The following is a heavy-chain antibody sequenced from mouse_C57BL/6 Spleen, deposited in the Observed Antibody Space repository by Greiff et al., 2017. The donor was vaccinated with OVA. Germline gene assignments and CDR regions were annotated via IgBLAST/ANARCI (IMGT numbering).Heavy chain of an antibody. Sequence: QVHVKQSGAELVRPGTSVKMSCKASGYTFTNYWIGWAKQRPGHGLEWIGDIYPGGGYTNYNEKFKGKATLTADKSSSTAYMQFSSLTSEDSAIYYCAFRGYDEGAMDYWGQGTSVTVSS. CDR2: IYPGGGYT. J-gene: IGHJ4*01. CDR1: GYTFTNYW. CDR3: AFRGYDEGAMDY. D-gene: IGHD2-2*01. V-gene: IGHV1-63*01.